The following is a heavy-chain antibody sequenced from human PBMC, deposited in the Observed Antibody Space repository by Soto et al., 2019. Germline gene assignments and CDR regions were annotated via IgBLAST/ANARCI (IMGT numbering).Heavy chain of an antibody. J-gene: IGHJ6*02. V-gene: IGHV4-34*01. CDR1: GGSFSGYY. D-gene: IGHD1-26*01. CDR3: ARRGGATPNAGGMDV. Sequence: SETLSLTCAVYGGSFSGYYWSWIRQPPGKGLEWIGEINHSGSTNYNPSLKSRVTISVDTSKNQFSLKLSSVTAADTAVYYCARRGGATPNAGGMDVWGQGTTVTVSS. CDR2: INHSGST.